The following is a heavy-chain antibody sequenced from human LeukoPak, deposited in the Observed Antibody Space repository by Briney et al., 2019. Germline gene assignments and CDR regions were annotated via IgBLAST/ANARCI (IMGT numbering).Heavy chain of an antibody. CDR1: GYTFTSYG. CDR3: ARNSAMAGTFGY. V-gene: IGHV1-18*01. J-gene: IGHJ4*02. CDR2: INTYNGNT. Sequence: ASVKVSCKASGYTFTSYGITWVRQAPGQGLEWMGWINTYNGNTNYAQKLQGRVTMTTDTSTSTAYMELRSLRSDDTAVYYCARNSAMAGTFGYWGQGTLVTVSS. D-gene: IGHD6-19*01.